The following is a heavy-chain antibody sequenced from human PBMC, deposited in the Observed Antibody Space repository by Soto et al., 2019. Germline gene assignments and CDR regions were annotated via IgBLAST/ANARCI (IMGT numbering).Heavy chain of an antibody. CDR2: IYHSGST. CDR3: ARAGDFNYDFWSGYGLYCYYGMDV. V-gene: IGHV4-4*02. D-gene: IGHD3-3*01. Sequence: SETLSLTCAVSGGSISSSNWWSLVRQPPGKGLEWIGEIYHSGSTNYNPSLKSRVTISVDTSKNQFSLKLSSVTAADTAVYYCARAGDFNYDFWSGYGLYCYYGMDVWGQGTTVTVSS. CDR1: GGSISSSNW. J-gene: IGHJ6*02.